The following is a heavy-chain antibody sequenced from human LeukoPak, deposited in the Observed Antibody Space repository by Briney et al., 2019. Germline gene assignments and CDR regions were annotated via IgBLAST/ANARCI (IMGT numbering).Heavy chain of an antibody. CDR2: ISSSSSYI. Sequence: GGSLRLSCAASGLTFSSYSMNWVRQAPGKGLEWVSSISSSSSYIYYADSVKGRFTISRDNAKNSLYLQMNSLRAEDTAVYYCARACGYSYGNPTDYWGQGTLVTVSS. V-gene: IGHV3-21*01. J-gene: IGHJ4*02. CDR3: ARACGYSYGNPTDY. CDR1: GLTFSSYS. D-gene: IGHD5-18*01.